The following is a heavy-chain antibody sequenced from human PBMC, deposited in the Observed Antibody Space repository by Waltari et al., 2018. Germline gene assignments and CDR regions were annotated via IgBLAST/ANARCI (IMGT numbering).Heavy chain of an antibody. D-gene: IGHD3-16*02. CDR1: GGSMSGYS. J-gene: IGHJ6*03. CDR3: ARESPRGFTVPPHYMDV. V-gene: IGHV4-34*01. CDR2: IDHNINT. Sequence: QVHLTQWGAGRLQPSETLSLTCAVSGGSMSGYSWAWIRQPPGKGLEWIGEIDHNINTKYNPSLKSRVTISVDTSKNQFSLKLASVTAAETAVYFCARESPRGFTVPPHYMDVWASGTTVIV.